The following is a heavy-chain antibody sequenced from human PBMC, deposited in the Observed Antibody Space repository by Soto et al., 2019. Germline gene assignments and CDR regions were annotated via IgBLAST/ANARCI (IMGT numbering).Heavy chain of an antibody. Sequence: ASVKVYCKASGYTFTSYAMHWVRQAPGQRLEWMGWINAGNGNTKYSQKFQGRVTITRDTSASTAYMELSSLRSEDTAVYYCARGGGQWLVHGYWGQGTLLTVSS. CDR1: GYTFTSYA. D-gene: IGHD6-19*01. V-gene: IGHV1-3*01. J-gene: IGHJ4*02. CDR3: ARGGGQWLVHGY. CDR2: INAGNGNT.